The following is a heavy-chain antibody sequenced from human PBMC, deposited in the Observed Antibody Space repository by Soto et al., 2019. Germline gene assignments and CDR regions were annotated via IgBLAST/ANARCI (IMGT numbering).Heavy chain of an antibody. Sequence: QVQLQESGPGLVRPSQTLSLTCTVSGASISSDGYYWGWIRQHPGKGLEYIAYMYYSGSTYYNPSLKSRVTMSVDASKNQFSLNLSSVTAADTAGYYCARRRQRVTSRFDFWGQGALVTVSS. CDR1: GASISSDGYY. CDR3: ARRRQRVTSRFDF. CDR2: MYYSGST. V-gene: IGHV4-31*03. J-gene: IGHJ4*02. D-gene: IGHD2-21*02.